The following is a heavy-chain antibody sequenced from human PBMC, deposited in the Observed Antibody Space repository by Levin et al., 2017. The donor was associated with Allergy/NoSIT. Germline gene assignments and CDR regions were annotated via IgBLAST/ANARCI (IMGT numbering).Heavy chain of an antibody. V-gene: IGHV1-2*06. Sequence: VASVKVSCKASGYTFTGYYMHWVRQAPGQGLEWMGRINPNSGGTNYAQKFQGRVTMTRDTSISTAYMELSRLRSDDTAVYYCARADYGDYVVWFDPWGQGTLVTVSS. J-gene: IGHJ5*02. CDR1: GYTFTGYY. D-gene: IGHD4-17*01. CDR3: ARADYGDYVVWFDP. CDR2: INPNSGGT.